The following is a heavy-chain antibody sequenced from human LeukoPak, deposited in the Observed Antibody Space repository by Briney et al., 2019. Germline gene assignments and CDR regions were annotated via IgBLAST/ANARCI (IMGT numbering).Heavy chain of an antibody. J-gene: IGHJ3*02. Sequence: GGSLRLSCAASGFTFSSYGMHWVRQAPGKGLEWVAVISYDGSNKYYADSVKGRFTISRDNSKNTLYLQMNSLRAEDTAVYYCAKGTGITMIVVVNDAFDIWGQGTMVTVSS. CDR2: ISYDGSNK. V-gene: IGHV3-30*18. CDR1: GFTFSSYG. CDR3: AKGTGITMIVVVNDAFDI. D-gene: IGHD3-22*01.